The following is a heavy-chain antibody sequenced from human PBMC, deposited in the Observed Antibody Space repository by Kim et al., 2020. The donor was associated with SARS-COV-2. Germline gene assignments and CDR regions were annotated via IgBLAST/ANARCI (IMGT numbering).Heavy chain of an antibody. CDR2: P. Sequence: PTYAQGFTGRFVFSLDTSVSTAYLQISSLKAEDTAVYYCARGGFGELFYYWGQGTLVTVSS. V-gene: IGHV7-4-1*02. CDR3: ARGGFGELFYY. J-gene: IGHJ4*02. D-gene: IGHD3-10*01.